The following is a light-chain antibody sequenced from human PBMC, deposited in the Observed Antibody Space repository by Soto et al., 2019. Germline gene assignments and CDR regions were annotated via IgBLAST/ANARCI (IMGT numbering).Light chain of an antibody. J-gene: IGKJ1*01. V-gene: IGKV2-29*03. CDR3: MQAIDIPWT. Sequence: ILMTQPPLSLSIIPGQTSSISLSSSQSLLHSDGKTYFYWYVQKAGQAPQPLIYEVSNRFFVVPERFSGSGSRTDFTLKISRVEADVVGIYYCMQAIDIPWTFGQGTRWIS. CDR2: EVS. CDR1: QSLLHSDGKTY.